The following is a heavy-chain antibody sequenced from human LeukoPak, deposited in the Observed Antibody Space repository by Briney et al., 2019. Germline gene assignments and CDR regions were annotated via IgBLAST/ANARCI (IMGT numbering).Heavy chain of an antibody. CDR3: ARGDSSRDFDY. Sequence: GASVKVSCKASGYTFTGCYMHWVRQAPGQGLEWMGWINPNSGGTNYAQKFQGWVTMTRDTSISTAYMELSRPRSDDTAVYYCARGDSSRDFDYWGQGTLVTVSS. CDR2: INPNSGGT. V-gene: IGHV1-2*04. CDR1: GYTFTGCY. J-gene: IGHJ4*02. D-gene: IGHD6-19*01.